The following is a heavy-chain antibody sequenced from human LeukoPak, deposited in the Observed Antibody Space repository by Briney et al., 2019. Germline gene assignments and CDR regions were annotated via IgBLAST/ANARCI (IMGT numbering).Heavy chain of an antibody. CDR3: AREVVHATFDP. CDR1: HDSISNYY. Sequence: KPSETLSLTCTVSHDSISNYYWSWIRQSPGEGLEWIGYVYVSGSTNYNPSLESRVAMSLDTSKNQFTLKLRSMTAADTAVYYCAREVVHATFDPWGQGTLVTVSS. V-gene: IGHV4-59*08. D-gene: IGHD3-16*02. CDR2: VYVSGST. J-gene: IGHJ5*02.